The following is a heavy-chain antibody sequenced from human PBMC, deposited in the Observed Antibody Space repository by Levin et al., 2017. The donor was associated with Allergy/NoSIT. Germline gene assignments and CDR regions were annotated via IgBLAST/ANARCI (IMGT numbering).Heavy chain of an antibody. CDR2: FANTAKT. J-gene: IGHJ4*02. CDR3: AKDHESSGWPTFDL. V-gene: IGHV3-23*05. CDR1: GFTFTRFA. D-gene: IGHD6-19*01. Sequence: GESLKISCAASGFTFTRFALSWVRQVPGKGLEWVASFANTAKTYYADSVMGRFTISRDTSTNTLFLQMNSLRAEDTAVYFCAKDHESSGWPTFDLWGQGTLVTVSS.